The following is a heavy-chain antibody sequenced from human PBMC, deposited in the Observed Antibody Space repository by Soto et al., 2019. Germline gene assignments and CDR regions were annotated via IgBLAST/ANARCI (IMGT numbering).Heavy chain of an antibody. CDR1: GFAFKYAR. Sequence: EVLLVESGGGLVKPGGSLRLSCAASGFAFKYARMTWVRQAPGKGLEWVGHIRSKTNSYATAYAESVKGRFTISRDDSMNTAYLQMNSLKTEDTAVYFCTRQTDAVQWLVVPTDYNFDYWGQGTLVTVSS. CDR3: TRQTDAVQWLVVPTDYNFDY. CDR2: IRSKTNSYAT. D-gene: IGHD6-19*01. J-gene: IGHJ4*02. V-gene: IGHV3-73*01.